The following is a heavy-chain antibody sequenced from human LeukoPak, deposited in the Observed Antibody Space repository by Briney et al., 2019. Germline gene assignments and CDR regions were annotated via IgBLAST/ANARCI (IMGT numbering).Heavy chain of an antibody. CDR2: INPNSGGT. J-gene: IGHJ5*02. D-gene: IGHD6-13*01. CDR1: GYTFTGYY. CDR3: ARGPLIAAAGRGNWFDP. Sequence: ASVKVSCKASGYTFTGYYMHWVRQAPGQGLEWMGWINPNSGGTNYAQKFQGRVTMTRDTSISTAYMELSRLRSDDTAVYYCARGPLIAAAGRGNWFDPWGQGTLVTVSS. V-gene: IGHV1-2*02.